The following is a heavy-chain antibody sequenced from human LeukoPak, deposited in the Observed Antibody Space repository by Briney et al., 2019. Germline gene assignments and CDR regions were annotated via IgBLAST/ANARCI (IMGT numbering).Heavy chain of an antibody. CDR3: ASDGRGGGSLLDALDI. V-gene: IGHV3-7*04. CDR1: GFALSGFC. Sequence: GGSLRLSCAVSGFALSGFCMTWARQPPGKGLEWVANINHDVSEKYYVDSVKGRFTISRDNARNSVYLQMNRLRAEDTAVYYCASDGRGGGSLLDALDIWGQGTMVTVSS. J-gene: IGHJ3*02. CDR2: INHDVSEK. D-gene: IGHD2-15*01.